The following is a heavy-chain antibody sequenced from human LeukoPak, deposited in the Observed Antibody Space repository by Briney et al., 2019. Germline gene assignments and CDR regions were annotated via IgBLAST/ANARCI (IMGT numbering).Heavy chain of an antibody. CDR3: ARYTRIPDY. Sequence: SETVSLTCTVSGGSISSYYWSWIRQPPGKGLEWIAYVYNSGTNYNPSLKSRVTISVDTSKNQFSLKLNSVTAADTAIYYCARYTRIPDYWGRGTLVTVTS. J-gene: IGHJ4*02. V-gene: IGHV4-59*08. CDR1: GGSISSYY. D-gene: IGHD2-15*01. CDR2: VYNSGT.